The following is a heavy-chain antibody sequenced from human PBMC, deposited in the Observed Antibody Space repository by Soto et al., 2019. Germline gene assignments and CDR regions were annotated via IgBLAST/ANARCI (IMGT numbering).Heavy chain of an antibody. CDR2: IYPGDSDT. CDR1: GYTFTDYW. J-gene: IGHJ5*02. V-gene: IGHV5-51*01. Sequence: GESLKISCKGYGYTFTDYWIGWVRQMPGKGLELIGLIYPGDSDTRYSPSFQGRVTISADKSISTAFVQWRSLRASDTAMYYCASQEPLIRGPLTSNWFDPWGQGTLVTVSS. CDR3: ASQEPLIRGPLTSNWFDP. D-gene: IGHD4-4*01.